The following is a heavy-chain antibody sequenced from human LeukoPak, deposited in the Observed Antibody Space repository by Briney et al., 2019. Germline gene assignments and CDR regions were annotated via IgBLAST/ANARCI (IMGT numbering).Heavy chain of an antibody. D-gene: IGHD3-3*01. CDR2: IHSSGST. Sequence: PSETLSLTCTVSGGSISGNFWSWIRQPPGKGLEWIGYIHSSGSTSYNPSLKSRVTISLDTSKHQFSLKLTSVTAADTAVYYCARVTTIFGVDMYYFDYWGQGTLVTVSS. CDR3: ARVTTIFGVDMYYFDY. J-gene: IGHJ4*02. V-gene: IGHV4-59*01. CDR1: GGSISGNF.